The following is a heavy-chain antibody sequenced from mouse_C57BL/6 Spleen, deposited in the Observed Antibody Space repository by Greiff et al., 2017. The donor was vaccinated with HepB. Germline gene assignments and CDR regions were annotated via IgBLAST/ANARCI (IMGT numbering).Heavy chain of an antibody. CDR1: GYSITSGYY. J-gene: IGHJ2*01. Sequence: ESGPGLVKPSQSLSLTCSVTGYSITSGYYWNWIRQFPGNKLEWMGYISYDGSNNYNPSLKNRISITHDTSKNQFFLKLTSVTTEDTATYYCARGGDYGFDDWGQGTTLTVSS. D-gene: IGHD2-4*01. CDR3: ARGGDYGFDD. CDR2: ISYDGSN. V-gene: IGHV3-6*01.